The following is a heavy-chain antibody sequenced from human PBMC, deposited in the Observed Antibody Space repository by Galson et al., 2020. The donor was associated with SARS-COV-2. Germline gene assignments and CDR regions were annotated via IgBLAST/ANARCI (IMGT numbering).Heavy chain of an antibody. CDR1: GYTFTSYY. Sequence: ASVKVSCKASGYTFTSYYIHWVRQAPGQGLEWMGIINPSGGGATYAQKFQGRVTMTRATSTSTVYMELSSLRSEDTAVYYCARDSQGGNDEDYLLFWGQGTLVTVSS. CDR3: ARDSQGGNDEDYLLF. V-gene: IGHV1-46*01. J-gene: IGHJ4*02. D-gene: IGHD3-16*01. CDR2: INPSGGGA.